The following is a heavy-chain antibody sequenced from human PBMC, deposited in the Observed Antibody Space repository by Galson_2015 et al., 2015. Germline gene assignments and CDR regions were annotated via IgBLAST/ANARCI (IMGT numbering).Heavy chain of an antibody. D-gene: IGHD2-2*01. CDR1: GYTFTGYY. Sequence: SVKVSCKASGYTFTGYYMHWVRQAPGQGLEWMGWINPNSGGTNYAQKFQGWVTMTRDTSISTAYMELSRLRSDDTAVYYCARGGFCSSTSCAFDYWGQGTLVTVSS. J-gene: IGHJ4*02. CDR2: INPNSGGT. CDR3: ARGGFCSSTSCAFDY. V-gene: IGHV1-2*04.